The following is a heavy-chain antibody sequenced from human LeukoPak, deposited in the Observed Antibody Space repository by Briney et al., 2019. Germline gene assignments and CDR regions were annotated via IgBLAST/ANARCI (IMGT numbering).Heavy chain of an antibody. CDR1: GFTFSIYS. Sequence: GGSLRLSCAASGFTFSIYSMNWVRQAPGKGLEWVSSISSSSSYIYYADSVKSRFTISRDNAKNSLYLQMNSLRAEDMAVYYCARGSGWYFDYWGQGTLVTVSS. CDR3: ARGSGWYFDY. V-gene: IGHV3-21*01. J-gene: IGHJ4*02. D-gene: IGHD6-19*01. CDR2: ISSSSSYI.